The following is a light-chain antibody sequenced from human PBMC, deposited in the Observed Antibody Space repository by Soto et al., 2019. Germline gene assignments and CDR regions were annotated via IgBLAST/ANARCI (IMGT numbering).Light chain of an antibody. J-gene: IGKJ2*01. CDR2: GAS. CDR1: QSVRDT. Sequence: EIVMTQSPATLSVSPGERATLPCRASQSVRDTLAWYQQKPGQAPRLLIYGASTRATGIPARFSGSGSGTEFTLTISSLQSEDFAVYYCQQSNNWPYTFGQGTKLDIK. V-gene: IGKV3-15*01. CDR3: QQSNNWPYT.